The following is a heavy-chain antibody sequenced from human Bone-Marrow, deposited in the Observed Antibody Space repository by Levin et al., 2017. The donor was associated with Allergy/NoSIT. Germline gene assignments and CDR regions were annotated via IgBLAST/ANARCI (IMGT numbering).Heavy chain of an antibody. V-gene: IGHV4-31*03. J-gene: IGHJ4*02. Sequence: SETLSLTCTVSGGSISSGGYYWSWIRQHPGKGLEWIGYIYYSGSTYYNPSLKSRVTISVDTSKNQFSLKLSSVTAADTAVYYCARVPRYYYDSSGYSYYFDYWGQGTLVTVSS. CDR2: IYYSGST. CDR1: GGSISSGGYY. D-gene: IGHD3-22*01. CDR3: ARVPRYYYDSSGYSYYFDY.